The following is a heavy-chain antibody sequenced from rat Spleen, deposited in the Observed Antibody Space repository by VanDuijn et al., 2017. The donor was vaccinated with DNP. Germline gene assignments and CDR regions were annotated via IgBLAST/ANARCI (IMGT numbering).Heavy chain of an antibody. V-gene: IGHV3-1*01. J-gene: IGHJ1*01. CDR2: INYSGAT. CDR3: ARGLNYGGYIYSWYFDF. CDR1: GHSITSNY. Sequence: EVQLQESGPGLVKSSQSLSLTCSVTGHSITSNYWAWIRTFPGNKMEWMGYINYSGATAYNPSLKSRISLTRDTSKNQFFLQLNSVTTEDTATYYCARGLNYGGYIYSWYFDFWGPGTMVAVSS. D-gene: IGHD1-11*01.